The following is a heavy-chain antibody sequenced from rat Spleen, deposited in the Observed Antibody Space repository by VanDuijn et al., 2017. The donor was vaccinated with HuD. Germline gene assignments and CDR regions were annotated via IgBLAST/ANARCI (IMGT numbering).Heavy chain of an antibody. V-gene: IGHV2-45*01. CDR2: MWSGGST. CDR3: TRSYGGYTQHWFAY. CDR1: GFSLTRYN. J-gene: IGHJ3*01. Sequence: QVQLMESGPGLVQPSETLSLTCTVSGFSLTRYNVHWVRQPPGKGLEWMGIMWSGGSTDYNSALKSRLSISRDTSKSQVFLKMNSLQIDDTAIYFCTRSYGGYTQHWFAYWGQGTLVTVSS. D-gene: IGHD1-11*01.